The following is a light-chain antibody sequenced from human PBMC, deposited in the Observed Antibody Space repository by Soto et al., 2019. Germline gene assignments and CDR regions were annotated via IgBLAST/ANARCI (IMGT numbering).Light chain of an antibody. V-gene: IGKV3-15*01. Sequence: EIVMTQSPASLSVSPGDGATLSCRASQSVASNVAWYQQKPGQGPILLIHGATTRAVGVPARFSGSGSGTDFTLTINGLPSEDFAVYYCQQYHNWPPQYTFGQGTKLQI. CDR1: QSVASN. CDR2: GAT. J-gene: IGKJ2*01. CDR3: QQYHNWPPQYT.